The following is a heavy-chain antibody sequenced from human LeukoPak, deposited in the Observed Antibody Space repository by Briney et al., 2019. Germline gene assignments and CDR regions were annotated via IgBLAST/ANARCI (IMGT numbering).Heavy chain of an antibody. CDR2: IYYSGST. CDR1: GGSISSSSYY. CDR3: ARGVAGTSDFDY. J-gene: IGHJ4*02. D-gene: IGHD6-19*01. Sequence: SETLSLTCTVSGGSISSSSYYWGWIRQPPGKGLEWIGSIYYSGSTYYNPSLKSRVTISVDTSKNQFSLKLSSVTAADTAVYYCARGVAGTSDFDYWGQGTLVTVSS. V-gene: IGHV4-39*07.